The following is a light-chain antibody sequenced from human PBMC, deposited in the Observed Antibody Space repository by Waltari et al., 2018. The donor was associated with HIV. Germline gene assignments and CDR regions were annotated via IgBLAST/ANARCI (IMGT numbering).Light chain of an antibody. V-gene: IGLV2-8*01. CDR2: EVT. J-gene: IGLJ2*01. CDR1: GSDIGGFDY. Sequence: QSALTQPPSASGSLGQSVTISCTGTGSDIGGFDYFSWFQQHPGNVPKLIIYEVTQRPPARPDRSSGSKSGNTASLTVSGLQADDEADYYCSSYESINNHVVFGGGTSLTVL. CDR3: SSYESINNHVV.